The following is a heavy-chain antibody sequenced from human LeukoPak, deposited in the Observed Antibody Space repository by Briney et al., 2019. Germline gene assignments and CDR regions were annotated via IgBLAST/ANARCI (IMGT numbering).Heavy chain of an antibody. Sequence: GRSLRLSCAASGFTFSSYGMHWVRQAPGKGLEWVAVMTYDGSNKYYADSVRGRFTISRDNSKNTLYLQMNSLRAEDTAVYYCAKGPTDYGDYGHYWGQGTLVTVSS. D-gene: IGHD4-17*01. V-gene: IGHV3-30*18. J-gene: IGHJ4*02. CDR1: GFTFSSYG. CDR3: AKGPTDYGDYGHY. CDR2: MTYDGSNK.